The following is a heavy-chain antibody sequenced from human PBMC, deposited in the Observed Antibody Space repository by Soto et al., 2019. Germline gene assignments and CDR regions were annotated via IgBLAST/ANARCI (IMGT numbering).Heavy chain of an antibody. D-gene: IGHD4-17*01. V-gene: IGHV2-5*01. J-gene: IGHJ3*02. Sequence: QITLKESGPTLVKPTQTLTLTCTFSGFSFSTSGVGVGWIRQPPGKALEWLALIYWNDDERYSPSLRSRLTNTKDTSKTQVVLTMPNMDPVDTATYYCAHRGGGYGSAFEIWGQGTTVTVSS. CDR3: AHRGGGYGSAFEI. CDR2: IYWNDDE. CDR1: GFSFSTSGVG.